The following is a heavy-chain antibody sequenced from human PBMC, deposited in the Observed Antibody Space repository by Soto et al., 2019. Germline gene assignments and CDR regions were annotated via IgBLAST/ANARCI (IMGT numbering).Heavy chain of an antibody. Sequence: PSETLSLTCTLSGGSISSYYWSWIRQPPGKGLEWIGYIYYRGSTNYNPSLKSRVTISVDTSKNQFSLKLSSVTVADTAVYYCARAGYYDFWSGYESWGQGTLVTVSS. V-gene: IGHV4-59*01. D-gene: IGHD3-3*01. CDR2: IYYRGST. CDR1: GGSISSYY. CDR3: ARAGYYDFWSGYES. J-gene: IGHJ5*02.